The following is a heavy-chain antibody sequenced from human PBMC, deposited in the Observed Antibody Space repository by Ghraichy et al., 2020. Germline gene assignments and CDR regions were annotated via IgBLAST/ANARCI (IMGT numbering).Heavy chain of an antibody. J-gene: IGHJ4*02. V-gene: IGHV3-23*01. Sequence: GGSLRLSCAASGFTFSSYAMSWVRQAPGKGLEWVSAISGSGGSTYYADSVKGRFTISRDNSKNTLYLQMNSLRAEDTAVYYCAKDSGAVVVTASPFDYWGQGTLVTVSS. CDR2: ISGSGGST. CDR3: AKDSGAVVVTASPFDY. D-gene: IGHD2-21*02. CDR1: GFTFSSYA.